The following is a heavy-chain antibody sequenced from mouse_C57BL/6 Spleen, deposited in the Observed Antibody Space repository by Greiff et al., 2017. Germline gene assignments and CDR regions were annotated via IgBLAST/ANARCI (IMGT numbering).Heavy chain of an antibody. V-gene: IGHV14-2*01. CDR2: IDPEAGET. CDR1: GFNIKDYY. D-gene: IGHD1-1*01. J-gene: IGHJ1*03. Sequence: EVQLQQSGAELVKPGASVKLSCTASGFNIKDYYMHWVKQRTEQGLEWIGRIDPEAGETKYAPKFQGKATITADTSSNTAYLQLSSLTSEDTAVYYSSSYGSSYDWYFDVWGKGTTVTVSS. CDR3: SSYGSSYDWYFDV.